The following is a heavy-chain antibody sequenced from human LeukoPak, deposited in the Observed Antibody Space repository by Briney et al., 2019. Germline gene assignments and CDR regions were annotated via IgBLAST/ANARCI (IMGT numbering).Heavy chain of an antibody. CDR3: ARANYDILTGYYHYGMDV. Sequence: GASVKVSCKASGYTFTSYGIGWVRQAPGQGLEWMGWISAYNGNTNYAQKLQGRVTMTTDTSTSTAYMELRSLRSDDTAVYYCARANYDILTGYYHYGMDVWGQGTTVTVSS. J-gene: IGHJ6*02. CDR2: ISAYNGNT. V-gene: IGHV1-18*01. D-gene: IGHD3-9*01. CDR1: GYTFTSYG.